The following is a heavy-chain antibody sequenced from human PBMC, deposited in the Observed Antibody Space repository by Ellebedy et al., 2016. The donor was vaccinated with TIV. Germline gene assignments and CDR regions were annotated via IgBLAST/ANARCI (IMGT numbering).Heavy chain of an antibody. Sequence: GGSLRLSCAASGFTFSSYWMYWVRQGPGKGLVWVSRINSDGSSTSYADSVKGRFTISRDNSKNTLYLQMNSLRAEDTAVYYCAKGNYGDYVGAFDIWGQGTMVTVSS. CDR1: GFTFSSYW. CDR2: INSDGSST. V-gene: IGHV3-74*01. J-gene: IGHJ3*02. D-gene: IGHD4-17*01. CDR3: AKGNYGDYVGAFDI.